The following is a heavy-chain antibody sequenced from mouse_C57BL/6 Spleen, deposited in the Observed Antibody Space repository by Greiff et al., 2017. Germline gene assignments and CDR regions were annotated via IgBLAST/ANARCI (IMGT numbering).Heavy chain of an antibody. CDR3: ARAFYYYYAMDY. J-gene: IGHJ4*01. V-gene: IGHV1-64*01. CDR1: GYTFTSYW. D-gene: IGHD2-1*01. Sequence: QVHVKQPGAELVKPGASVKLSCKASGYTFTSYWMHWVKQRPGQGLEWIGMIHPNSGSTNYNEKFKSKATLTVDKSSSTAYMQLSSLTSEDSAVYYCARAFYYYYAMDYWGQGTSVTVSS. CDR2: IHPNSGST.